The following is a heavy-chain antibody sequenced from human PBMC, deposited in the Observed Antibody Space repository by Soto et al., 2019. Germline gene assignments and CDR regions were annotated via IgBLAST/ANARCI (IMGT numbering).Heavy chain of an antibody. CDR1: GFTFSSYP. J-gene: IGHJ4*02. D-gene: IGHD6-25*01. CDR3: SRSNNRSGTNFDD. Sequence: QVQLVESGGGVVQPGGSLRLSCAASGFTFSSYPMHWVRQAPGKGLEWVAIISYDGSNKYYADSVKGRFTISRHNSNNTLYVQTYGLSAVDRTVFYCSRSNNRSGTNFDDWGQGTLVTASS. V-gene: IGHV3-30-3*01. CDR2: ISYDGSNK.